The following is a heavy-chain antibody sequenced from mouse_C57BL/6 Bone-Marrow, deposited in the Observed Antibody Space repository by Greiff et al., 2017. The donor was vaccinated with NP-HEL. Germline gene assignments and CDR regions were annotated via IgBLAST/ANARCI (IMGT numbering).Heavy chain of an antibody. V-gene: IGHV3-6*01. CDR3: ARKMGYDPFAY. D-gene: IGHD2-3*01. CDR1: GYSITSGYY. Sequence: ESGPGLVKPSQSLSLTCSVTGYSITSGYYWNWIRQFPGNKLEWMGYISYDGSNNYNPSLKNRISITRDTSKNQFFLKLNSVTTEDTATYYCARKMGYDPFAYWGQGTLVTVSA. J-gene: IGHJ3*01. CDR2: ISYDGSN.